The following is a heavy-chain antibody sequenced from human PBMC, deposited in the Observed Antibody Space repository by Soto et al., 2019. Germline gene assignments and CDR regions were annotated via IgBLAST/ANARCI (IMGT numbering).Heavy chain of an antibody. CDR3: ASGLWCGRRDAHYAFDI. CDR1: GGSISSYY. CDR2: IYYSGST. D-gene: IGHD2-21*01. V-gene: IGHV4-59*01. J-gene: IGHJ3*02. Sequence: SETLSLTCTVSGGSISSYYWSWIRQPPGKGLEWIGYIYYSGSTNYNPSLKSRVTISVDTSKNQFSLKLSTVTAADTAVYYCASGLWCGRRDAHYAFDIWGQGTMVTVSS.